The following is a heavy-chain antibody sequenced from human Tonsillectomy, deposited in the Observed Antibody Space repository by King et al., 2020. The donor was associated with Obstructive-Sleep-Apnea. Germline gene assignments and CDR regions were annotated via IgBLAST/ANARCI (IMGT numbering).Heavy chain of an antibody. Sequence: VQLVESGGDLVQPGRSLRLSCAASGFSFDDYGMHWVRQAPGKGLEWVSGLSWNRNRVAYADSVKGRFTSSRENTQTSLYLQMDSLRADDTAFYYCARGTVGQQLDWYFDLWGRGTLVTVSS. V-gene: IGHV3-9*01. J-gene: IGHJ2*01. CDR3: ARGTVGQQLDWYFDL. CDR2: LSWNRNRV. D-gene: IGHD6-13*01. CDR1: GFSFDDYG.